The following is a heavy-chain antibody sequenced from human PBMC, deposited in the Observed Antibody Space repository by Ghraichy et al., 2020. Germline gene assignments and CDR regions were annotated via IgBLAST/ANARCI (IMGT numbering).Heavy chain of an antibody. V-gene: IGHV3-7*01. CDR2: IKQDGSEK. CDR1: GFTFSSYW. J-gene: IGHJ5*02. CDR3: ARDDSFDYVGWFDP. D-gene: IGHD4-17*01. Sequence: GESLNISCAASGFTFSSYWMSWVRQAPGKGLEWVANIKQDGSEKYYVDSVKGRFTISRDNAKNSLYLQMNSLRAEDTAVYYCARDDSFDYVGWFDPWGQGTLVTVSS.